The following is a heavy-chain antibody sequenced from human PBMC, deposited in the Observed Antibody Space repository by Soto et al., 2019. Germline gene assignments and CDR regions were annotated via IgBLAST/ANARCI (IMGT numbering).Heavy chain of an antibody. Sequence: EVQLVEFGGGLGQPGGSLRLACAASGFTFTTYAMNWVRQAPGKGLEWVSCISSSSTYIYYADSVKGRFTISRDNAKNLLYLQMHSLTAEDTAVYYCARDFGDSKGSYYYYGMDVWGQGTTVTVSS. CDR3: ARDFGDSKGSYYYYGMDV. CDR1: GFTFTTYA. V-gene: IGHV3-21*01. J-gene: IGHJ6*02. CDR2: ISSSSTYI. D-gene: IGHD2-21*02.